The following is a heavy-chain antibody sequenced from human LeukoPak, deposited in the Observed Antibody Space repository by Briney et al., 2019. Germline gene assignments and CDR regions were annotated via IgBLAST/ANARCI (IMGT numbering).Heavy chain of an antibody. CDR1: GFTFSGSA. V-gene: IGHV3-73*01. D-gene: IGHD5-12*01. J-gene: IGHJ3*02. CDR3: TRSGYDDAFDI. Sequence: GGSLRLSCAASGFTFSGSAMHWVRQASGKGLEWVGRIRSKADSYATAYAASVKGRFTISTDDSKNTAYLQMHSLQTEDTAVYYCTRSGYDDAFDIWGQGTMVTVSS. CDR2: IRSKADSYAT.